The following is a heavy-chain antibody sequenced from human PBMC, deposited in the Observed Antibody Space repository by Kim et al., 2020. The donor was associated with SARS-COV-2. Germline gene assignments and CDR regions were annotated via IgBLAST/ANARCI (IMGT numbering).Heavy chain of an antibody. CDR3: ARVMRSSLPSNYGDGTYYYYYYGMDV. D-gene: IGHD4-17*01. V-gene: IGHV1-18*01. CDR2: ISAYNGNT. Sequence: ASVKVSCKASGYTFTSYGISWVRQAPGQGLEWMGWISAYNGNTNYAQKLQGRVTMTTDTSTSTAYMELRSLRSDDTAVYYCARVMRSSLPSNYGDGTYYYYYYGMDVWGQGTTVTVSS. J-gene: IGHJ6*02. CDR1: GYTFTSYG.